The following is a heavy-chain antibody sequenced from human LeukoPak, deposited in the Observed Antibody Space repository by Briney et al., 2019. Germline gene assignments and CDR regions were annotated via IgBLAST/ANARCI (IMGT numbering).Heavy chain of an antibody. CDR2: ISAYNGNT. Sequence: ASVKVSFKASGYTFSSYGFSWVRQAPGQGLEWMGWISAYNGNTNYAQKLQGRVTLTTDTSTSTTYMELRSLGSGDTAVYYCARTIGSTLSYFDYWGQGTLVTVSS. CDR3: ARTIGSTLSYFDY. J-gene: IGHJ4*02. CDR1: GYTFSSYG. V-gene: IGHV1-18*01. D-gene: IGHD1-1*01.